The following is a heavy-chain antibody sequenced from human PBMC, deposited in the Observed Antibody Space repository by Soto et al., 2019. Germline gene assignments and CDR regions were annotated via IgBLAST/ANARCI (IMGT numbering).Heavy chain of an antibody. CDR1: GGSISSYY. D-gene: IGHD3-3*01. Sequence: SETLSLTCTVSGGSISSYYWSWIRQPPGKGLEWIGYIYYSGSTNYNPSLKSRVTISVDTSKNQFSLKLSSVTAADTAVYYCARGLFLAYDFWSGYYLDVWGKGTTVTVSS. J-gene: IGHJ6*04. V-gene: IGHV4-59*01. CDR3: ARGLFLAYDFWSGYYLDV. CDR2: IYYSGST.